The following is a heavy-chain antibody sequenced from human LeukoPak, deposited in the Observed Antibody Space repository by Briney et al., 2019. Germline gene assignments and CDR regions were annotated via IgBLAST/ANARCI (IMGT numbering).Heavy chain of an antibody. CDR1: GFTFSSHA. J-gene: IGHJ4*02. V-gene: IGHV3-23*01. CDR2: ISGSGGST. Sequence: GGSLRLSCAASGFTFSSHAMSWVRQAPGKGLEWVSAISGSGGSTYYADSVKGRFTISRDNSKNTLYLQMNSLRAEDTAVYYCAKDIVVVPAAINYWGQGTLVTVSS. D-gene: IGHD2-2*02. CDR3: AKDIVVVPAAINY.